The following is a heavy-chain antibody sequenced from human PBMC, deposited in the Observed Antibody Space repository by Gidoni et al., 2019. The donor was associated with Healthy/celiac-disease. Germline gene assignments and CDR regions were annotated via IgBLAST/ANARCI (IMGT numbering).Heavy chain of an antibody. J-gene: IGHJ4*02. Sequence: QVQLQQWGAGLLKPSETLSLTCAVYGGSFSGYYWSWIRQPPGKGLEWIGEINHSGSTNYNPSLKSRVTISVDTSKNQFSLKLSSVTAADTAVYYCARLMVVAATPAALWGQGTLVTVSS. CDR1: GGSFSGYY. CDR3: ARLMVVAATPAAL. D-gene: IGHD2-15*01. CDR2: INHSGST. V-gene: IGHV4-34*01.